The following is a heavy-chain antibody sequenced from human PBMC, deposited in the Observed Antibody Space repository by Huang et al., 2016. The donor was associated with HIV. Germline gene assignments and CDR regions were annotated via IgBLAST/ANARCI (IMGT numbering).Heavy chain of an antibody. CDR3: ARLRSSTWYGPIDY. Sequence: QLQLQESGPGLVKPSETLSLTCTVSGGSTSSSSYYWGWIRQPPGKGLDWIGSSYYSGSTYYNPSPKRRVTISVDTSKNQFSLKLSSVTAADTAVYYCARLRSSTWYGPIDYWGQGTLVTVSS. V-gene: IGHV4-39*01. CDR2: SYYSGST. CDR1: GGSTSSSSYY. J-gene: IGHJ4*02. D-gene: IGHD6-13*01.